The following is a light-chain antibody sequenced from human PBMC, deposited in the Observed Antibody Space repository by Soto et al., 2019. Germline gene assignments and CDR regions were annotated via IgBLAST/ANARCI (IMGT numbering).Light chain of an antibody. Sequence: EVVMTQSPATLSLSPGERATLSCRASQSVSSYLAWYQQKPGQAPRLLIYDASNRATGIPVRFSGSGSGTDFTLTISGLEPEDFELYYCQQRNNWPITFGQGTRLEIK. CDR3: QQRNNWPIT. CDR1: QSVSSY. J-gene: IGKJ5*01. CDR2: DAS. V-gene: IGKV3-11*01.